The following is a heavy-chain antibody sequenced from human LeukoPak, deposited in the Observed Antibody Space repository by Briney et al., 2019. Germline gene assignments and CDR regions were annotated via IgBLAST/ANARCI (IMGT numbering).Heavy chain of an antibody. Sequence: PSETLSLTCTVSGGSISRFYWNWIRQPAGKGLEWIGRIFARGPAHYNPSFKARVSMSVDWSKNQISLELASVTAADSAIYFCARSLEGKMVDAIGWFDPWGPGTLVTVSS. CDR3: ARSLEGKMVDAIGWFDP. J-gene: IGHJ5*02. CDR1: GGSISRFY. D-gene: IGHD2-8*01. CDR2: IFARGPA. V-gene: IGHV4-4*07.